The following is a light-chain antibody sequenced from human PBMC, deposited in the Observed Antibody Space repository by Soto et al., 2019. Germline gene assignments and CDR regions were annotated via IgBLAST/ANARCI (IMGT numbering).Light chain of an antibody. CDR3: QSYDSGLSGFVV. CDR2: GNS. CDR1: SSNIGAGYN. J-gene: IGLJ2*01. V-gene: IGLV1-40*01. Sequence: QSVLTQPPSVSGAPGQRVTISCTGSSSNIGAGYNVHWYQQLPGTAPKLLIYGNSNRPSGVPDRFSGSKSGTSASLAITGLHAEDEADYYCQSYDSGLSGFVVFGGGTKLTVL.